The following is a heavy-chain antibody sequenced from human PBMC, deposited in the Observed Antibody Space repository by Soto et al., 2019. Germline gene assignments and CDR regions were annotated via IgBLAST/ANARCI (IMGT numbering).Heavy chain of an antibody. CDR1: GYTFASYD. Sequence: QVQLVQSGAEVKKPGAPVKVSCKASGYTFASYDINWVQQATGQGLEWMGWMSPNSGNTGYAQKFQGRVIMTRDTSTSTACMELSSLRSEDTAVYYCGRSWPGDGGYDFWGQGTLVTVSS. D-gene: IGHD5-12*01. CDR2: MSPNSGNT. CDR3: GRSWPGDGGYDF. V-gene: IGHV1-8*01. J-gene: IGHJ4*02.